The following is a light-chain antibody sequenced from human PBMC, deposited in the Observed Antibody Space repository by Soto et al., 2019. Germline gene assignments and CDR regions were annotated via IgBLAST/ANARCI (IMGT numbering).Light chain of an antibody. V-gene: IGKV3-20*01. CDR2: GAS. CDR3: QLYGSSPPRYT. CDR1: QSVRSN. J-gene: IGKJ2*01. Sequence: EIVVTQSPATLSVSPGERITLSCRASQSVRSNLAWYQQRPGQAPRLLIYGASTRATGIPARFSGSGSGTDFTLTISRLEPEDFAVYFCQLYGSSPPRYTFAQGTKLEIK.